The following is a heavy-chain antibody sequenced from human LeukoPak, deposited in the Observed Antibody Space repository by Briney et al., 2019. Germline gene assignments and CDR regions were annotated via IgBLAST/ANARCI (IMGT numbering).Heavy chain of an antibody. Sequence: GASVKVSCKASGYTFTSYYMHWVRQAPGQGLEWMGIINPSGGTTSYAQKFQGRVTMTRDTSRSTVYMELSSLRSEDTAVYYCARCGEPSYDILTGYSRFDYWGQGTLVTVSS. CDR2: INPSGGTT. V-gene: IGHV1-46*01. CDR3: ARCGEPSYDILTGYSRFDY. D-gene: IGHD3-9*01. CDR1: GYTFTSYY. J-gene: IGHJ4*02.